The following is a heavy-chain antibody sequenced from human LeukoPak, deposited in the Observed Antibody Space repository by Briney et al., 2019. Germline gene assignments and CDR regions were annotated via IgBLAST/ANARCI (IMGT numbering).Heavy chain of an antibody. J-gene: IGHJ4*02. CDR3: ARDKYCTSGVCYFDY. D-gene: IGHD2-8*01. CDR2: IHSSGCT. CDR1: GGFTGSGNYY. V-gene: IGHV4-31*03. Sequence: PSETLSLTCTVSGGFTGSGNYYWSWIRQHPGKGLEWIGYIHSSGCTYYNPSLKTRVTISMDTSKNQLSLKLQSVTAADTAVYYCARDKYCTSGVCYFDYWGQGTLVTVSS.